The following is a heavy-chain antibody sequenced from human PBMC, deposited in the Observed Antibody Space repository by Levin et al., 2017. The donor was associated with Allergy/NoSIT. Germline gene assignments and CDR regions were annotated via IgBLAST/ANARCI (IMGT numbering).Heavy chain of an antibody. J-gene: IGHJ4*02. CDR3: ARDYYDSSGHFDY. CDR2: IIPIFGTA. V-gene: IGHV1-69*13. CDR1: GGTFSSYA. D-gene: IGHD3-22*01. Sequence: GASVKVSCKASGGTFSSYAISWVRQAPGQGLEWMGGIIPIFGTANYAQKFQGRVTITADESTSTAYMELSSLRSEDTAVYYCARDYYDSSGHFDYWGQGTLVTVSS.